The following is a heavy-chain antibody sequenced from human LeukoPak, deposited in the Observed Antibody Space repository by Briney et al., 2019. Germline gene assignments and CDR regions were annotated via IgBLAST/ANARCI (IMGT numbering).Heavy chain of an antibody. V-gene: IGHV4-39*01. CDR3: AMNGYSSSWYYYGMDV. CDR1: GGSISSSSYY. CDR2: IYYSGST. Sequence: SETLSLTCTVSGGSISSSSYYWGWIRQPPGKGLEWIGSIYYSGSTYYNPSLESRVTISVDTSKNQFSLKLSSVTAADTAVYYCAMNGYSSSWYYYGMDVWGQGTTVTVSS. J-gene: IGHJ6*02. D-gene: IGHD6-13*01.